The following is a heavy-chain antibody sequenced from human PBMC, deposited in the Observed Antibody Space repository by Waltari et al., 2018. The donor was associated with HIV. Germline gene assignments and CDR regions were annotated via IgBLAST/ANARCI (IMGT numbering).Heavy chain of an antibody. V-gene: IGHV3-53*01. D-gene: IGHD3-22*01. CDR3: ATGVRYYGP. CDR2: IYPDDTT. CDR1: NSSISAKH. J-gene: IGHJ5*02. Sequence: EVLLAESGGGLFQPGGSLGLSLTASNSSISAKHVTWIRQAPGGSLEWVAVIYPDDTTHYADSVSGRFTISRAKSRTKVFLLMNSLFVDDTATYFCATGVRYYGPWGQGTRVTVSS.